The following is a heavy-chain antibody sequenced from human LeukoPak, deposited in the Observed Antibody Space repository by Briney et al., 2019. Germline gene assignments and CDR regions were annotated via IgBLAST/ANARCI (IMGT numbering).Heavy chain of an antibody. Sequence: SETLSLTCTVSGGSISSYYWSWLRQPPGKGLEWIGYIYYSGSTNYNPSLKSRVTISVDTSKNQFSLKLSSVTAADTAVYYCARLDSGSYYPSFFDYWGQGTLVTVSS. CDR1: GGSISSYY. D-gene: IGHD3-10*01. V-gene: IGHV4-59*08. CDR2: IYYSGST. J-gene: IGHJ4*02. CDR3: ARLDSGSYYPSFFDY.